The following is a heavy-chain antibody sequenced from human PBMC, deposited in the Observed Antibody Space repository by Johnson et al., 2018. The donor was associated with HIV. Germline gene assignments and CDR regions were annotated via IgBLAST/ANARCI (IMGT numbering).Heavy chain of an antibody. J-gene: IGHJ3*02. D-gene: IGHD2-21*02. CDR1: GFTFDDYG. Sequence: VQLVESGGGLIQPGGSLRLSCAASGFTFDDYGMSWVRQVPGKGLVWVSDINWNGGSTGYADSVKGRFTISRDNAKNSLYLQMNSLRAEDTAVYYCASTCGGDCSRGDAFDIWGQGTMVTVSS. CDR2: INWNGGST. V-gene: IGHV3-20*04. CDR3: ASTCGGDCSRGDAFDI.